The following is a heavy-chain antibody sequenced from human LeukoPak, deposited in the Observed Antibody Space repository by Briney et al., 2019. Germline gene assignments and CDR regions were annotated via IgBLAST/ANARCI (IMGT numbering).Heavy chain of an antibody. CDR3: ARDIGSKLERGNWFDP. CDR1: GFTFSSYS. Sequence: GGSLRLSCAGSGFTFSSYSMNWVRQAPGKGLVWVSRINSDGSSTSYADSVKGRFTISRDNAKNTLYLQMNSLRAEDTAVYYCARDIGSKLERGNWFDPWGQGTLVTVSS. J-gene: IGHJ5*02. V-gene: IGHV3-74*01. D-gene: IGHD1-1*01. CDR2: INSDGSST.